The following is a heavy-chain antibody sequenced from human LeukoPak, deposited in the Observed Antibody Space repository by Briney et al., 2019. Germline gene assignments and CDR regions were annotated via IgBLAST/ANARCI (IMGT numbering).Heavy chain of an antibody. V-gene: IGHV3-7*01. J-gene: IGHJ4*02. CDR1: GFTFSSYW. CDR2: IKLDGSEK. Sequence: GGSLRLSCAASGFTFSSYWMSWVRQAPGKGLEWLANIKLDGSEKYYVDSVKGRFTISRDNAKNTLYLQMNSLRVEDTGVYYCAGPSSSGVGYWGQGTLVTVSS. D-gene: IGHD6-6*01. CDR3: AGPSSSGVGY.